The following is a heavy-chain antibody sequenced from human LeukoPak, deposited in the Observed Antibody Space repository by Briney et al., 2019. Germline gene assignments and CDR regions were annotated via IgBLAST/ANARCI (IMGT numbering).Heavy chain of an antibody. J-gene: IGHJ5*02. CDR1: GFTFSRYS. Sequence: GWSLRLSCAASGFTFSRYSLNWVRQAPGKGLEWVSSISGSSSYIYYADSVKGRFTISRDNAKNSLFLQMNSLRAEDTAVYYCARDGRGDYCSGGSCLMFDPWGQGTLVTVSS. V-gene: IGHV3-21*01. CDR3: ARDGRGDYCSGGSCLMFDP. CDR2: ISGSSSYI. D-gene: IGHD2-15*01.